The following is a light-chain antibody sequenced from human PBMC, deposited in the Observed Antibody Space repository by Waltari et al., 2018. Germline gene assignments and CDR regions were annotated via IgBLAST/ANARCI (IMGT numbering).Light chain of an antibody. CDR2: EVT. V-gene: IGLV2-14*01. J-gene: IGLJ3*02. CDR3: CSYTTTTTVV. CDR1: SSDVGGYNF. Sequence: QSALTQPASLSGSPGQSITISCTGTSSDVGGYNFVSWYQQHPGKAPKLMIYEVTNRPSGVSNRFSGSKSGNTASLTISGLLAEDEADYYCCSYTTTTTVVFGGGTKLTVL.